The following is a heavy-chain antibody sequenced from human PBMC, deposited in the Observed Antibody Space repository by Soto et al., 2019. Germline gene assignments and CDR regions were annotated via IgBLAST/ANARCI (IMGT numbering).Heavy chain of an antibody. CDR1: GDYISIDDYY. V-gene: IGHV4-31*03. CDR3: ARQRQWLSAFDY. Sequence: QVQLQESGPGLVKPSQTLSLTCTVSGDYISIDDYYWNWIRQHPGKGLECIGYIHNSGTTCYNLALKSRVTMSVDTSKNLFSLKLSSVTAADTAVYYFARQRQWLSAFDYWGQGTLVSVSS. J-gene: IGHJ4*02. D-gene: IGHD6-19*01. CDR2: IHNSGTT.